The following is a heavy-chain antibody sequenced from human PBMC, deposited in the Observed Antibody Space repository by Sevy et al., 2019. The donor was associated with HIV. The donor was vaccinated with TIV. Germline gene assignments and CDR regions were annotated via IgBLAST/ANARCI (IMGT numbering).Heavy chain of an antibody. J-gene: IGHJ4*02. D-gene: IGHD3-9*01. V-gene: IGHV3-11*01. CDR3: ARGFPYPNYDILTGYSTIDY. CDR1: GFTFSDYY. CDR2: ISSSGSTI. Sequence: GGSLRLSCAASGFTFSDYYMSWIRQAPGKGLEWVSYISSSGSTIYYADSVKGRFTISRDNAKNSLYLQMNSLRAEDTAVYYCARGFPYPNYDILTGYSTIDYWGQGTLVTVSS.